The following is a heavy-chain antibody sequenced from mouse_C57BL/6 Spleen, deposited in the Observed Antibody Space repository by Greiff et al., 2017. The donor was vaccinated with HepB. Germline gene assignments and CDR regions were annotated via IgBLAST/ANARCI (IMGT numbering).Heavy chain of an antibody. CDR1: GYTFTSYW. J-gene: IGHJ4*01. CDR2: IYPGSGST. Sequence: QVQLQQPGAELVKPGASVKMSCKASGYTFTSYWITWVKQRPGQGLEWIGDIYPGSGSTNYNEKFKSKATLTVDTSSSTAYMQLSSLTSEDSAVYYCARGNRRGDYAMDYWGQGTSVTVSS. CDR3: ARGNRRGDYAMDY. V-gene: IGHV1-55*01.